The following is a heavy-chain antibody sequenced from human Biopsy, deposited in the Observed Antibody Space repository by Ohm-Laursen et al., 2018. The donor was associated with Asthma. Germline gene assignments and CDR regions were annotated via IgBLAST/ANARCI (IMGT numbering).Heavy chain of an antibody. J-gene: IGHJ4*02. CDR3: AKDIGSREDY. D-gene: IGHD5-24*01. CDR2: IYSGGTS. Sequence: GSLRLSCTASGFTVSRDHMFWVRQAPGKGLEWVSVIYSGGTSHTADSVRGRFTISRDFSKNTLHLQMHSLRVEDTAVYYCAKDIGSREDYWGQGTLVTVSS. CDR1: GFTVSRDH. V-gene: IGHV3-53*01.